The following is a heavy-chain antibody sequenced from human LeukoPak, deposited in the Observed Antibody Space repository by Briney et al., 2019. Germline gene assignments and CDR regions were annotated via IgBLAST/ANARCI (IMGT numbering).Heavy chain of an antibody. J-gene: IGHJ4*02. CDR1: GFTFSTYG. V-gene: IGHV3-33*01. CDR2: IWYDGNNK. D-gene: IGHD5-12*01. Sequence: GGSLRLSCAASGFTFSTYGMHWVRQAPGKGLEWVAVIWYDGNNKYYADSVKGRFTISRDNAKNSLYLQMNSLRAEDTAMYYCARGSGYNAFDYWGRGTLVTVSS. CDR3: ARGSGYNAFDY.